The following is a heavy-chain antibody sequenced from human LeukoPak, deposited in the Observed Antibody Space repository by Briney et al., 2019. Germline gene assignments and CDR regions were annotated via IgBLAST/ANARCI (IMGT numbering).Heavy chain of an antibody. J-gene: IGHJ4*02. CDR3: ARAVYCSGGSCYSNLRNFDY. CDR2: ISAYNGNT. CDR1: GYTFTGYG. V-gene: IGHV1-18*01. D-gene: IGHD2-15*01. Sequence: ASVKVSCKASGYTFTGYGISWVRQAPGQGLEWMGWISAYNGNTNYAQKLQGRVTMTTDTSTSTAYMELRSLRSDDTAVYYCARAVYCSGGSCYSNLRNFDYWGQGTLVTVSS.